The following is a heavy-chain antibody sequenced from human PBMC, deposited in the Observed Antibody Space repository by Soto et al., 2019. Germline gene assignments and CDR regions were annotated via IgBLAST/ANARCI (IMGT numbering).Heavy chain of an antibody. Sequence: GASVKVSCKASGGTLSNYAISWVRPAPGKGLERMGGINPIFCTVNYAQKFQGRVMITADESTSTAFMELSSLIFEDTAVYYFARDSGSFCSSTSCPLKGAYYYYYGMDVWGQGTTVTVSS. CDR2: INPIFCTV. J-gene: IGHJ6*02. CDR1: GGTLSNYA. V-gene: IGHV1-69*13. CDR3: ARDSGSFCSSTSCPLKGAYYYYYGMDV. D-gene: IGHD2-2*01.